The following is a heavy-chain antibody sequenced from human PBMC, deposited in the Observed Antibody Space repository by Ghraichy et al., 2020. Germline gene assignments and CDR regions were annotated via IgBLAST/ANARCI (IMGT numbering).Heavy chain of an antibody. V-gene: IGHV1-24*01. D-gene: IGHD3-22*01. CDR1: GYTLTELS. Sequence: ASVQVSCKVSGYTLTELSMHWVRQAPGKGLEWMGGFDPEDGETIYAQKFQGRVTMTEDTSTDTAYMELSSLRSEDTAVYYCATVRYYYDSSGYYSFDYWGQGTLVTVSS. CDR2: FDPEDGET. J-gene: IGHJ4*02. CDR3: ATVRYYYDSSGYYSFDY.